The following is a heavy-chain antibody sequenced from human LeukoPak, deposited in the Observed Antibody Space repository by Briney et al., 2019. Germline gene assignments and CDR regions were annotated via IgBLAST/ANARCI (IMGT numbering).Heavy chain of an antibody. CDR2: INPNSGGT. CDR3: ATPGIAYCGGDCYYGDAFDI. V-gene: IGHV1-2*02. J-gene: IGHJ3*02. Sequence: GASVKVSCKASGYTFTGYYMHWVRQAPGQGLEWMGWINPNSGGTNYAQRFQGRVTMTRDTSISTAYMELSRLRSDDTAVYYCATPGIAYCGGDCYYGDAFDIWGQGTMVTVSS. D-gene: IGHD2-21*02. CDR1: GYTFTGYY.